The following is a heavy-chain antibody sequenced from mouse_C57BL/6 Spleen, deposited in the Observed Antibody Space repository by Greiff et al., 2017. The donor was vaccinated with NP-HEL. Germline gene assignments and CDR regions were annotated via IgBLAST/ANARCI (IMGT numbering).Heavy chain of an antibody. CDR3: ARDGPADLAY. J-gene: IGHJ3*01. CDR1: GFSLTSYG. V-gene: IGHV2-6*03. CDR2: IWSGGST. D-gene: IGHD1-1*01. Sequence: VKLQESGPGLVAPSQSLSITCNVSGFSLTSYGVHWVRQPPGKGLEWLVVIWSGGSTTYNSALKYRLSTSKDNSKSKVYLKMNSRQTDDTAMYYCARDGPADLAYWGQGTLVTVSA.